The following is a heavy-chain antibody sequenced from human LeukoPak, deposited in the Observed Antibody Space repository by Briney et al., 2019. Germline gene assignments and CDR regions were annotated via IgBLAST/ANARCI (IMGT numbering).Heavy chain of an antibody. CDR1: GFTFSNYA. V-gene: IGHV3-23*01. CDR3: ARRRTNYYYHYGMDV. CDR2: ISGNGGST. J-gene: IGHJ6*02. Sequence: GGSLRLSCAASGFTFSNYAMSWVRQAPGKGLEWVSVISGNGGSTNYADSVKGRFTISRDNSKNTLYLQMNSLRAEDTAVYYCARRRTNYYYHYGMDVWGQGTTVTVSS.